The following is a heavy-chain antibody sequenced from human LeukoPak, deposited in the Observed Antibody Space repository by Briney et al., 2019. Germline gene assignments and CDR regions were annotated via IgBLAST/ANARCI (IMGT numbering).Heavy chain of an antibody. V-gene: IGHV4-30-4*08. CDR3: ARHSSGYNGTDY. D-gene: IGHD3-22*01. Sequence: PSQTLSLTCTVPGGSISSGDYYWRWIRQPPGKGLEWIGYIYYSGRTYYNPSLKSRVTISVDTSKNQFSLKLSSVTAADTAVYYCARHSSGYNGTDYWGQGTLVTVSS. CDR1: GGSISSGDYY. CDR2: IYYSGRT. J-gene: IGHJ4*02.